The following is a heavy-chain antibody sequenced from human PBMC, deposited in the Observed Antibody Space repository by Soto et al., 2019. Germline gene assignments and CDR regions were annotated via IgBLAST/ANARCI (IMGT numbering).Heavy chain of an antibody. J-gene: IGHJ3*02. CDR3: ARQYQMPFDAFDI. CDR2: IYPGDSDT. D-gene: IGHD2-2*01. Sequence: ESLKISCKGSGYSFTTYFIGWVRQMPGKGLEWMGIIYPGDSDTRYSPSFQGQVTISADKSISTAYLQWSSLKASDTAMYYCARQYQMPFDAFDIWGQGTMVTVSS. V-gene: IGHV5-51*01. CDR1: GYSFTTYF.